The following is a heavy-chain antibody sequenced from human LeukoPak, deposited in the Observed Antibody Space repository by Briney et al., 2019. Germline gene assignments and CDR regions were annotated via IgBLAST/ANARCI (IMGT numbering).Heavy chain of an antibody. D-gene: IGHD3-3*01. CDR3: ATSSSFWSGYYPPYYFDY. Sequence: PGGSLRLSCAASGFTFSNNAMSWVRQAPGKGLEWVSATSTSGGSAYYADSVKGRFTISRDNSKNTLYLQMDSLRADDTAVYYCATSSSFWSGYYPPYYFDYWGQGTLVTVSS. CDR1: GFTFSNNA. V-gene: IGHV3-23*01. CDR2: TSTSGGSA. J-gene: IGHJ4*02.